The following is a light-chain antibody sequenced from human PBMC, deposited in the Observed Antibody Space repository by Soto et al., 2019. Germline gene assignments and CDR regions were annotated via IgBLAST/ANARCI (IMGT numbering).Light chain of an antibody. Sequence: IRMTQSPSSFSASTGDRVTITCRASQGISSYLAWYQQKPGKAPKLLIYAASTLQSGVPSRFSGSGSGTDFTLTISCLQSEDFATYYCQQYYSYSYTFGQGTKLEIK. CDR3: QQYYSYSYT. CDR1: QGISSY. V-gene: IGKV1-8*01. J-gene: IGKJ2*01. CDR2: AAS.